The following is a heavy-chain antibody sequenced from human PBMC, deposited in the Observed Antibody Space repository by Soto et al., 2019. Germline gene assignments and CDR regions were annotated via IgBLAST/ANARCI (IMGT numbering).Heavy chain of an antibody. CDR3: ARSMIVHRPRHYYYYGMDV. J-gene: IGHJ6*02. Sequence: QVQLVESGGGVVQPGRSLRLSCAASGFTFSSYAMHWVRQAPGKGLEWVAVISYDGSNKYYADSVKGRFTISRDNSKNRLYLQMNSLRAGDTVVYNCARSMIVHRPRHYYYYGMDVWGQGTTVTVSS. CDR2: ISYDGSNK. V-gene: IGHV3-30-3*01. D-gene: IGHD3-22*01. CDR1: GFTFSSYA.